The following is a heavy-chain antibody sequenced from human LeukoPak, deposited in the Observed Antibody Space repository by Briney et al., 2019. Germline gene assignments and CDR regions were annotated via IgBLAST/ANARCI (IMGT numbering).Heavy chain of an antibody. V-gene: IGHV1-69*01. CDR3: AISIRAYYYDSSGYYPGDY. CDR2: VIPIFGTA. J-gene: IGHJ4*02. CDR1: GGTFSSYA. D-gene: IGHD3-22*01. Sequence: ASVKVSCKASGGTFSSYAISWVRQAPGQGLEWMGGVIPIFGTANYAQKFQGRVTITADESTSTAYMELSSLRSEDTAVYYCAISIRAYYYDSSGYYPGDYWGQRTLVTVSS.